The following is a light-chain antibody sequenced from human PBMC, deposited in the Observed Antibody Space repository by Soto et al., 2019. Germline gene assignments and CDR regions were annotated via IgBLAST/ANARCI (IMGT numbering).Light chain of an antibody. Sequence: DIPMTQSPSTLSASVGDRVTITCRASQTVSSWLAWYQQKPGKAPKLLIYDVSSLESGVPSRFSGRGSGTEFTLTISSLQPDDFATYYCQQYYRYSRTFGQGTKVEVK. CDR1: QTVSSW. CDR3: QQYYRYSRT. J-gene: IGKJ1*01. V-gene: IGKV1-5*01. CDR2: DVS.